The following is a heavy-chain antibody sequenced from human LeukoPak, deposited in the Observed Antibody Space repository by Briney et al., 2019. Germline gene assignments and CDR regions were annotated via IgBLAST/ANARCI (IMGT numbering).Heavy chain of an antibody. D-gene: IGHD3-22*01. CDR2: SIPIFGVA. V-gene: IGHV1-69*04. J-gene: IGHJ4*02. Sequence: GASVKVSCKASGGTFSSYAISWGRQGPGQGLEWKGRSIPIFGVANYSQKFQGSVTITADKSTSTANMELSSLRSADTAVYSCASGGATTMIVVAFDYWGQGTLVTVSS. CDR1: GGTFSSYA. CDR3: ASGGATTMIVVAFDY.